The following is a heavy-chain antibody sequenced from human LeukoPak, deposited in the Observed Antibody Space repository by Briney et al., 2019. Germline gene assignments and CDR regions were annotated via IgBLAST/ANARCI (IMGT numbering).Heavy chain of an antibody. CDR3: VRASLYNSGRFFDF. D-gene: IGHD6-19*01. Sequence: GGSLRLSCAASGFTFSGYEMNWVRQAPGKGLEWVSSINTGSLFNYYADSVTGRFTISRDNAKNSLSLQMDRLRAEDTAVYYCVRASLYNSGRFFDFWGQGSLVIVSS. J-gene: IGHJ4*02. CDR1: GFTFSGYE. V-gene: IGHV3-21*01. CDR2: INTGSLFN.